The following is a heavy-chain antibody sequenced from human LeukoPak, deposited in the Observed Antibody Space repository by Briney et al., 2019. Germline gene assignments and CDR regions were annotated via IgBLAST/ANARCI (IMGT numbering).Heavy chain of an antibody. CDR1: GYTFTGYY. J-gene: IGHJ5*02. D-gene: IGHD3-3*02. CDR2: INPNSGGT. CDR3: ARGRISARGAFDP. Sequence: ASVKVSCKASGYTFTGYYMHWVRQAPGQGLEWMGWINPNSGGTNYAQKFQGRVTMTRDTSISTAYMELSRLRSDDTAVYYCARGRISARGAFDPWGQGTLVTVSS. V-gene: IGHV1-2*02.